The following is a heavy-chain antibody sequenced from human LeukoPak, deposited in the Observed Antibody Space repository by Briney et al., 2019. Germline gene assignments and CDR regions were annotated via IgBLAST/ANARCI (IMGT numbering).Heavy chain of an antibody. CDR2: ISGSGGST. V-gene: IGHV3-23*01. D-gene: IGHD1-20*01. CDR3: AKSSSYNWNPFDY. Sequence: QAGGSLRLSCAASGFTFSSYAMSWVRQAPGKGLEWVSAISGSGGSTYYADSEKGRFTISRDNSKNTLYLQMNSLRAEDTAVYYCAKSSSYNWNPFDYWGQGTLVTVSS. CDR1: GFTFSSYA. J-gene: IGHJ4*02.